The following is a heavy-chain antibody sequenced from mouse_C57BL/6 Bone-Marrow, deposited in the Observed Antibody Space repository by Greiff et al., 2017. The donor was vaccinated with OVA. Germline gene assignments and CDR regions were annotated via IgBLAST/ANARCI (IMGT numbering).Heavy chain of an antibody. D-gene: IGHD1-2*01. Sequence: QVHVKQSGAELVKPGASVKLSCKASGYTFTSYWMQWVKQRPGQGLEWIGEIDPSDSYTNYNQKFKGKATLTVDTSSSTAYMQLSSLTSEDSAVYYCARMGYYGTTYAMDDWGQGTSVTVSS. CDR3: ARMGYYGTTYAMDD. CDR2: IDPSDSYT. V-gene: IGHV1-50*01. J-gene: IGHJ4*01. CDR1: GYTFTSYW.